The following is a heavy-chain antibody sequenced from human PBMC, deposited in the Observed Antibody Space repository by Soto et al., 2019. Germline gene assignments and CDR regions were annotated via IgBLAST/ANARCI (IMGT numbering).Heavy chain of an antibody. D-gene: IGHD2-8*01. Sequence: EVQLVESGGGLVQPGGSLRLSCDTSGFTFTSHWMTWVRQAPGKGLEWVANLNYDGSERYYLDSVKGRFTISRDNAKNSLYLQINSLGAAETAVYYCARGGVPYAKAESWGQGTLVTVSS. J-gene: IGHJ5*02. CDR1: GFTFTSHW. CDR2: LNYDGSER. V-gene: IGHV3-7*01. CDR3: ARGGVPYAKAES.